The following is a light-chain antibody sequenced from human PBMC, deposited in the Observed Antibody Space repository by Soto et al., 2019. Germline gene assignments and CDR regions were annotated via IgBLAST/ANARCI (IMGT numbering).Light chain of an antibody. CDR1: SSDVGGYDY. V-gene: IGLV2-14*01. J-gene: IGLJ2*01. CDR2: EVN. Sequence: QSALTQPASVSGSPGQPITISCTGTSSDVGGYDYVSWHQQHPGKAPKLMIYEVNTRPSGVSNRFSGSKSGNTASLTISGLQAEDEADYYCCSYTSSGAHVFGGGTKLTVL. CDR3: CSYTSSGAHV.